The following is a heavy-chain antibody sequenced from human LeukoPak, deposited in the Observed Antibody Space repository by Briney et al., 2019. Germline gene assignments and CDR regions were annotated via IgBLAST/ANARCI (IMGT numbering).Heavy chain of an antibody. CDR3: ARGYSSTPQVS. V-gene: IGHV3-30*03. D-gene: IGHD6-13*01. CDR2: ISYDGSNK. J-gene: IGHJ5*02. CDR1: GFTLSSYG. Sequence: PGRSLRLSCAASGFTLSSYGMHWVRQAPGKGLEWVAVISYDGSNKYYADSVKGRFTISRDNSKNTLYLQMNSLRAEDTAVYYCARGYSSTPQVSWGQGTLVTVSS.